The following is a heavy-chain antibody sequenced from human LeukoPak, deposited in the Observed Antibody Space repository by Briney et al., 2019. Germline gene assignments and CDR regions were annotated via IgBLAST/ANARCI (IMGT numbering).Heavy chain of an antibody. CDR1: GFTFSSYS. CDR2: ISSSSSYI. Sequence: GGSLRLSCAASGFTFSSYSMNWVRQAPGKGLEWVSSISSSSSYIYYADSVKGRFTISRDNAKNSLYLQMSRLRVEDTAVYYCARDASVDTAMVTLDYWGQGTLVTVSS. D-gene: IGHD5-18*01. V-gene: IGHV3-21*01. J-gene: IGHJ4*02. CDR3: ARDASVDTAMVTLDY.